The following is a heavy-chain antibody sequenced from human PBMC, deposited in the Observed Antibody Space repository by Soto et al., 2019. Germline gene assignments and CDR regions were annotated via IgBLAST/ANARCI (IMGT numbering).Heavy chain of an antibody. CDR3: ARSDSSGYLDY. Sequence: ESGPTLVNPTQTLTVTCTFSGFSLSTSGMRVSWIRQPPGKALEWLARIDWDDDKFYRTSLKTRLTISKDTSKNQVVLTMTNMDPVDTATYYCARSDSSGYLDYWGQGTLVTVSS. J-gene: IGHJ4*02. CDR1: GFSLSTSGMR. D-gene: IGHD3-22*01. V-gene: IGHV2-70*04. CDR2: IDWDDDK.